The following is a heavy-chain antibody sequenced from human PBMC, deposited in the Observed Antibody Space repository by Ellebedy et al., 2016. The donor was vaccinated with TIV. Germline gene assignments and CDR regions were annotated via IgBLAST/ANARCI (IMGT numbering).Heavy chain of an antibody. CDR2: MYYSGST. CDR1: GASIRSYY. Sequence: MPSETLSLTCTVSGASIRSYYWRWIRQPPGKGLEWIGYMYYSGSTNYNPSLKSRVTISVDTSKNQFSLKLSSVTAADTAVYYCASYSGTYLDYWGQGTLVTVSS. D-gene: IGHD1-26*01. J-gene: IGHJ4*02. V-gene: IGHV4-59*08. CDR3: ASYSGTYLDY.